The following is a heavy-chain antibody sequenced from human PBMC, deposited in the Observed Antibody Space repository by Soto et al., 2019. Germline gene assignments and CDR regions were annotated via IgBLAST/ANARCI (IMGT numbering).Heavy chain of an antibody. D-gene: IGHD6-13*01. CDR1: GGSFSGYY. Sequence: SETLSLTCAVYGGSFSGYYWSWIRQPPGKGLEWTGEINHSGSTNYNPSLKSRVTISVDTSKNQFSLKLSSVTAADTAVYYCARPSIAAAYDYWGQGTLVTVSS. V-gene: IGHV4-34*01. CDR2: INHSGST. CDR3: ARPSIAAAYDY. J-gene: IGHJ4*02.